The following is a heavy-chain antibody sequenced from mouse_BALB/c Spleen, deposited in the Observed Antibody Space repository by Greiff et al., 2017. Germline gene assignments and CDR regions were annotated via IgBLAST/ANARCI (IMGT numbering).Heavy chain of an antibody. V-gene: IGHV1-69*02. Sequence: VQLQQPGAELVRPGASVKLSCKASGYTFTSYWINWVKQRPGRGLEWIGNIYPSDSYTNYNQKFKDKATLTVDKSSSTAYMQLSSPTSEDSAVYYCTREGGYYAMDYWGQGTSVTVSS. CDR3: TREGGYYAMDY. J-gene: IGHJ4*01. CDR1: GYTFTSYW. CDR2: IYPSDSYT.